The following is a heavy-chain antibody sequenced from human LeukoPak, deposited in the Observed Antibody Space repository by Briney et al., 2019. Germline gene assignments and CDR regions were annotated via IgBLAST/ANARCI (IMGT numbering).Heavy chain of an antibody. V-gene: IGHV3-74*01. CDR3: ARDSGSYSFNY. CDR1: GFTFSSYW. CDR2: INSDGSST. Sequence: GGSLILSCAASGFTFSSYWMHWVRQAPGKGLVWVSRINSDGSSTSYADSVKGRFTISRDNAKNTLYLQMNSLRAEDTAVYYCARDSGSYSFNYWGQGTLVTVSS. J-gene: IGHJ4*02. D-gene: IGHD1-26*01.